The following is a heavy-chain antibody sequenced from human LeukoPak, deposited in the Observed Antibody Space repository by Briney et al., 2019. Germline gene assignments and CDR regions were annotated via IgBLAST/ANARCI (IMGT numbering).Heavy chain of an antibody. D-gene: IGHD4-17*01. CDR3: ARGVYGDYVGT. Sequence: PSETLSLTCTVSGGSISSSSYYWGWIRQPPGKGLEWIGSIYYSGSTYYNPSLKSRVTISVDTSKNQFSLKLSSVTAADTAVYYCARGVYGDYVGTWGQGTLVTVSS. V-gene: IGHV4-39*07. CDR2: IYYSGST. J-gene: IGHJ5*02. CDR1: GGSISSSSYY.